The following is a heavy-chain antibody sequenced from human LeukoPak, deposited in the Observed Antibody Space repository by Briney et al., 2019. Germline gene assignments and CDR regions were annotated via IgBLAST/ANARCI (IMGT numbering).Heavy chain of an antibody. V-gene: IGHV3-23*01. CDR3: AKDSFSTYYYGSGSLD. Sequence: PGGSLRLSCAASGFTFTYYAMHWVRQAPGKGLEWVSAISGSGGSTYYADSVKGRFTISRDNSKNTLYLQMNSLRAEDTAVYYCAKDSFSTYYYGSGSLDWGQGTLVTVSS. J-gene: IGHJ4*02. D-gene: IGHD3-10*01. CDR2: ISGSGGST. CDR1: GFTFTYYA.